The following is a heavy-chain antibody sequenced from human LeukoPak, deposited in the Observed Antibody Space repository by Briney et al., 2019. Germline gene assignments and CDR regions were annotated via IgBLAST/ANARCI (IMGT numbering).Heavy chain of an antibody. CDR2: INAVNGNT. CDR1: GYTLTELS. CDR3: ATDWAAAGTRDFDY. J-gene: IGHJ4*02. Sequence: AASVKVSCKVSGYTLTELSMHWVRQAPGQRLEWMGWINAVNGNTKYSQKFQGRVTITRDTSANTAYMELSSLRFEDTAVYYCATDWAAAGTRDFDYWGQGTLVTVSS. V-gene: IGHV1-3*01. D-gene: IGHD6-13*01.